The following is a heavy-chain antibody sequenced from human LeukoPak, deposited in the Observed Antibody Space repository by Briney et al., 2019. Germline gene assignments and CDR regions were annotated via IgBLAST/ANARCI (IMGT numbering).Heavy chain of an antibody. CDR1: GFTFSSYE. Sequence: GGSLRLSCAASGFTFSSYEMNWVRQAPGKGLEWVSYISSSGSTIYYADSVKGRFTISRDNAKNSLYLQMNSLRAEDTAVYYCARDLLLWFGEQHNWFDPWGQGTLVSVSS. CDR3: ARDLLLWFGEQHNWFDP. V-gene: IGHV3-48*03. J-gene: IGHJ5*02. CDR2: ISSSGSTI. D-gene: IGHD3-10*01.